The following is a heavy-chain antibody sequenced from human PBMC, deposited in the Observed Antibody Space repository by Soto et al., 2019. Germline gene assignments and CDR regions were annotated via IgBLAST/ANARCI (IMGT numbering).Heavy chain of an antibody. J-gene: IGHJ6*02. Sequence: LRLSCAASGFTFSSYAMHWVRQAPCKGLEWVAVISYDGSNKYYADSVKGRFTISRDNSKNTLYLQMNSLRAEDTAVYYCARRGYSYGENYGMDVWGQGTTVTVYS. CDR2: ISYDGSNK. CDR1: GFTFSSYA. V-gene: IGHV3-30-3*01. CDR3: ARRGYSYGENYGMDV. D-gene: IGHD5-18*01.